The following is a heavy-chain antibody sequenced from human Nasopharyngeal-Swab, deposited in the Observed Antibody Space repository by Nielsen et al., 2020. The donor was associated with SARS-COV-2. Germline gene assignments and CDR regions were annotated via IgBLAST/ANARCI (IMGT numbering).Heavy chain of an antibody. CDR3: ARPRGYSGSSDAFDI. D-gene: IGHD5-12*01. Sequence: GESLKISCKGSGYSFTSHWIAWVRQMPGKGLEWMGIIYPGDSDTRYSPSFQGQVTISADKSITTAYLQWSSLKASDTAMYYCARPRGYSGSSDAFDIWGQGTMVTVSS. J-gene: IGHJ3*02. CDR1: GYSFTSHW. V-gene: IGHV5-51*01. CDR2: IYPGDSDT.